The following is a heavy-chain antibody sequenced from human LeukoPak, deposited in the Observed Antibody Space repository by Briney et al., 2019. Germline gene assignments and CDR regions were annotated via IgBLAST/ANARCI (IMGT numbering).Heavy chain of an antibody. J-gene: IGHJ3*02. V-gene: IGHV5-51*01. D-gene: IGHD3-10*01. CDR3: ARLGVMVRGASDQITAFDI. CDR2: IYAGDSDI. CDR1: GYSFSSYY. Sequence: GESLKISCQASGYSFSSYYIGWVRQMPGKGLEWMGIIYAGDSDIRYSPSFEGQVTIPVDKSTTTAYLQWSSLKASDSAIYYCARLGVMVRGASDQITAFDIWGQGTLVTISS.